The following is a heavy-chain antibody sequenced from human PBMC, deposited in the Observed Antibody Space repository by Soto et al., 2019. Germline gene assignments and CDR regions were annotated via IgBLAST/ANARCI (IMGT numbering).Heavy chain of an antibody. Sequence: QVQLEQSGGEVKKPGASVKVSCKASGYTFLRYGITWVRQAPGQGLEWMGWVSGYNGHTNYAQKFQGRVTMTRDMSTATAYMELRILRSDDTAVYYCARVVGPTSSENGIDPWGQGTLVTVSA. J-gene: IGHJ5*02. CDR3: ARVVGPTSSENGIDP. CDR2: VSGYNGHT. CDR1: GYTFLRYG. V-gene: IGHV1-18*01. D-gene: IGHD1-26*01.